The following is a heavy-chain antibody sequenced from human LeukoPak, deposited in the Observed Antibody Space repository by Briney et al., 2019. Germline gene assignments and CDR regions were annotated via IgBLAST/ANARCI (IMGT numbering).Heavy chain of an antibody. CDR2: ISSSSSYI. Sequence: GGSVRLSCAASGFTFSSYSMNWVRQAPGKGLEWVSSISSSSSYIYYADSVKGRFTISRDNAKNSLYLQMNSLRAEDTAVYYCARDVALSTYHFDSSGLLDSWGQGTLVTVSS. CDR1: GFTFSSYS. J-gene: IGHJ4*02. D-gene: IGHD3-22*01. CDR3: ARDVALSTYHFDSSGLLDS. V-gene: IGHV3-21*01.